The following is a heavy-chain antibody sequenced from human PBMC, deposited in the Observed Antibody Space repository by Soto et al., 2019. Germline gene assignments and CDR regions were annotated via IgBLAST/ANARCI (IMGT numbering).Heavy chain of an antibody. J-gene: IGHJ1*01. CDR2: ISGSGDYT. D-gene: IGHD6-19*01. CDR3: AKDRADSGWTLPEYFQH. V-gene: IGHV3-23*01. Sequence: GGSLRLSCAASGFTFDSYAMNWVRQAPGKGLEWVSTISGSGDYTYYTDSVKGRFTISRDNSKNTLYLQMNSLRAEDTAVYYCAKDRADSGWTLPEYFQHWGQGTLVTVSS. CDR1: GFTFDSYA.